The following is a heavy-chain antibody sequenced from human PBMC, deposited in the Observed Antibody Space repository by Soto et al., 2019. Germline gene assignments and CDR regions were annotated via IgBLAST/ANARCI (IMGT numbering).Heavy chain of an antibody. J-gene: IGHJ6*02. CDR3: ARIIRTLAWDGVDV. V-gene: IGHV4-59*01. Sequence: SETLSLTCTVSAGSISSYYWGWIRQSPGKGLEWIGYIYNSGSTNYNPSLKSRLTMSVDTSKNQFSLKLSSVTAADTAAYYCARIIRTLAWDGVDVWGQGTRVTVSS. CDR2: IYNSGST. CDR1: AGSISSYY. D-gene: IGHD3-10*01.